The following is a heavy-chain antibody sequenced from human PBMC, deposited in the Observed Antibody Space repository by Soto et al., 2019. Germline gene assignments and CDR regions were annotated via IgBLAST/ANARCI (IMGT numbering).Heavy chain of an antibody. CDR3: ARARTGYYDSSGFRKAFDI. CDR1: GGTFSSYA. D-gene: IGHD3-22*01. CDR2: IIPIFGTA. Sequence: QVQLVQSGAEVKKPGSSVKVSCKASGGTFSSYAISWVRQAPGQGLEWMGGIIPIFGTANYAQKFQGRVTITAYESTSTAYMELSSLRSEDTAVYYCARARTGYYDSSGFRKAFDIWGQGTMVTVSS. J-gene: IGHJ3*02. V-gene: IGHV1-69*12.